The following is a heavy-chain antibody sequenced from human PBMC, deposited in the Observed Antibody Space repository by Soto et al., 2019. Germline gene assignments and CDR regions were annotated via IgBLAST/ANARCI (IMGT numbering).Heavy chain of an antibody. CDR2: ISPYNGDT. D-gene: IGHD3-3*01. CDR3: AKDHLRSIGLAGVD. J-gene: IGHJ4*02. CDR1: GYIFTNFG. V-gene: IGHV1-18*01. Sequence: VASVKVSCKASGYIFTNFGITWVRQAPGQGLEWMGWISPYNGDTIYAQNLQGRVTMTTDASTTTVYMELGSLRSDDTAVYYCAKDHLRSIGLAGVDWGQGTQVTVSS.